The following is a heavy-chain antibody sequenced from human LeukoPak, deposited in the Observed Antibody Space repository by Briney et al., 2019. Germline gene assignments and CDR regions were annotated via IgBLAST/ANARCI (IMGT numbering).Heavy chain of an antibody. D-gene: IGHD6-13*01. CDR3: ARNLAAAGTYNYYYYMDV. CDR2: MNPNSGNT. CDR1: GYTFTSYD. Sequence: ASVKVSCKASGYTFTSYDINWVRQATGQGLEWMGWMNPNSGNTGYAQKFQGRVTMTRNTSISTAYMELSSLRSDDTAVYYCARNLAAAGTYNYYYYMDVWGKGTTVTVSS. J-gene: IGHJ6*03. V-gene: IGHV1-8*01.